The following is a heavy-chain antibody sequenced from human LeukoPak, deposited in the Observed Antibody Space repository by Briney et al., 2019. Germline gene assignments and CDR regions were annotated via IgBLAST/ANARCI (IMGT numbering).Heavy chain of an antibody. CDR3: HGGNSDWFDP. J-gene: IGHJ5*02. V-gene: IGHV3-53*01. D-gene: IGHD4-23*01. Sequence: GGSLRLSCAASGFTVSSYWMSWVRQAPGKGLEWVSVIYSGGSTYYADSVKGRLTISRDNSKNTLYLQMNSLRAEDTAVYYCHGGNSDWFDPWGQGTLVTVSS. CDR2: IYSGGST. CDR1: GFTVSSYW.